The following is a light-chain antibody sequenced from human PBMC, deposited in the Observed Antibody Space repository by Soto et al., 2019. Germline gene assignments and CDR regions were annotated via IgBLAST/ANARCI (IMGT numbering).Light chain of an antibody. CDR3: AKWDDSLRVYV. V-gene: IGLV1-47*01. CDR1: NSRSGSNY. CDR2: RND. Sequence: QLVLPQPPSASGTPGQRVTISCSTSNSRSGSNYVYWYQQLPGTAPKLLIYRNDQRPSGVPDRFSGSKSGTSASLAISGLRSEDEADYYCAKWDDSLRVYVFGTGTKLTVL. J-gene: IGLJ1*01.